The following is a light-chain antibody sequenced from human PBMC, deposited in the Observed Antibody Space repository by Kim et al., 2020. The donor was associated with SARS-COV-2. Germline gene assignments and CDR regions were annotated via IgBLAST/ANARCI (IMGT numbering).Light chain of an antibody. J-gene: IGLJ3*02. CDR1: NIGSKN. Sequence: VSVGQGQTAGITCERDNIGSKNVHWDRQMPGQTPVLVIYRDSSRPSGIPERFSGSNSGNTATLAITGAQAGDEADYYCQVWDTSTVFGGGTQLTVL. V-gene: IGLV3-9*01. CDR3: QVWDTSTV. CDR2: RDS.